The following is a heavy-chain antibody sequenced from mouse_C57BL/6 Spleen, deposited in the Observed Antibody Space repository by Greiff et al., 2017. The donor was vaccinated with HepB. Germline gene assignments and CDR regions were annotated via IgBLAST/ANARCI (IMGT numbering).Heavy chain of an antibody. J-gene: IGHJ3*01. D-gene: IGHD4-1*01. V-gene: IGHV5-17*01. CDR2: ISSGSSTN. CDR1: GFTFSDYG. CDR3: ARQWDGFAY. Sequence: EVKVVESGGGLVKPGGSLKLSCAASGFTFSDYGMHWVRQAPEKGLEWVAYISSGSSTNYYADTVKGRFTISRDNAKNTLFLQMTSLRSEDTAMYYCARQWDGFAYWGQGTLVTVSA.